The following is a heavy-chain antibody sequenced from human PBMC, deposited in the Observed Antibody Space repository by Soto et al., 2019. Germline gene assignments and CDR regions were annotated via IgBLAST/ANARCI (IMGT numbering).Heavy chain of an antibody. V-gene: IGHV3-30*18. Sequence: QVQLVESGGGVVQPGRSLRLSCAASGFTFSSYGMHWVRQAPGKGLEWVAVISYDGSNKYYADSVKGRFTISRDNSKNTLYLQMNSLRAEDTAVYYCAKDGSSGYLDTNAFDIWGQGTMVTVSS. CDR3: AKDGSSGYLDTNAFDI. D-gene: IGHD3-22*01. CDR1: GFTFSSYG. J-gene: IGHJ3*02. CDR2: ISYDGSNK.